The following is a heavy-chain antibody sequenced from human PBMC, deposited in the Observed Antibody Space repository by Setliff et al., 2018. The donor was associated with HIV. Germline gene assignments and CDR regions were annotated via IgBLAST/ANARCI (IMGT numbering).Heavy chain of an antibody. CDR2: IFSIGDT. CDR3: ARGASDDGYGFGAFDI. CDR1: GASLRTSESS. V-gene: IGHV4-39*07. D-gene: IGHD3-3*01. J-gene: IGHJ3*02. Sequence: SETLSLTCSVSGASLRTSESSWDFIRQSPGKGLEWIASIFSIGDTYYNPALRSRGTVSLDTSKNEFSLRLTSVTAADTAMYFCARGASDDGYGFGAFDIWGQGTMVTVS.